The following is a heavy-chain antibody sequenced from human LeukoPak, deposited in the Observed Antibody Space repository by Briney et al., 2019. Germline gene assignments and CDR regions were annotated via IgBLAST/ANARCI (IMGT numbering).Heavy chain of an antibody. J-gene: IGHJ6*02. CDR3: ARAEGSGSGMDV. V-gene: IGHV4-34*01. D-gene: IGHD1-26*01. CDR2: INHSGST. CDR1: GGSFSGYY. Sequence: SETLSLTCAVYGGSFSGYYWSWIRQPPGKGLEWIGEINHSGSTNYNPSLKSRVTISVDTSKNQFSLKLSSVTAADTAVYYCARAEGSGSGMDVWGQGTTVTVSS.